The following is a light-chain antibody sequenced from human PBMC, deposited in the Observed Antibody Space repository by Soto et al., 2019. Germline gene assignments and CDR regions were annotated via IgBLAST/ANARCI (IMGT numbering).Light chain of an antibody. V-gene: IGLV2-11*01. CDR1: SSDVGAYNY. CDR2: DII. J-gene: IGLJ2*01. CDR3: SSYAGSNTLV. Sequence: QSALTQPRSVSGSPGQSITISCTGTSSDVGAYNYVSWYQQHPGKAPKLMIFDIIKRPSGVPDRFSGSKSGNTASLTISGLQAEDEADYYCSSYAGSNTLVFGGGTKLTVL.